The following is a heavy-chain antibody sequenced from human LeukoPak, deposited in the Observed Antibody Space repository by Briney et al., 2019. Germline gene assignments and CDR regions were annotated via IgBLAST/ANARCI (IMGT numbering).Heavy chain of an antibody. V-gene: IGHV1-69*05. CDR1: GGTFSSYA. CDR2: IIPIFGTA. J-gene: IGHJ4*02. D-gene: IGHD4/OR15-4a*01. Sequence: SVKVSCKASGGTFSSYAISWVRQAPGQGLEWMGGIIPIFGTANYAQKFQGRVTMTTDTSTSTAYMELTSLTPDDTAVYYCARCGAVLTRLFDYWGQGTLVTVSS. CDR3: ARCGAVLTRLFDY.